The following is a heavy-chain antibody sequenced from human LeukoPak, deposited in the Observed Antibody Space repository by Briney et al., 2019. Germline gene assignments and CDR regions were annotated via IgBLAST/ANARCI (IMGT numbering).Heavy chain of an antibody. CDR1: GYTFTNYG. CDR3: ARGPDGYTHYYMDV. CDR2: ISAYNGNT. V-gene: IGHV1-18*01. J-gene: IGHJ6*03. Sequence: GASVKVSCKASGYTFTNYGISWVRQAPGQGLEWMGWISAYNGNTDYAQNLQGRVTMTTDTSTSTAYMELRSLRSDDTAVYYCARGPDGYTHYYMDVWGKGTTVTVSS. D-gene: IGHD5-24*01.